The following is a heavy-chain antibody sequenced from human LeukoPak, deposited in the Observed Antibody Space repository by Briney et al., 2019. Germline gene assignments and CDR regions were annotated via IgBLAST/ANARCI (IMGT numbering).Heavy chain of an antibody. V-gene: IGHV1-2*02. J-gene: IGHJ4*02. CDR2: INPNSGGT. D-gene: IGHD3-10*01. Sequence: ASVKVSCKASGYTFTGYYMHWVRQAPGQGLEWMGWINPNSGGTNYAQKFQGRVTMTRDASISTAYMELSRLRSDDTAVYYCARDSSHYGSGSYYNTYYFDYWGQGTLVTVSS. CDR1: GYTFTGYY. CDR3: ARDSSHYGSGSYYNTYYFDY.